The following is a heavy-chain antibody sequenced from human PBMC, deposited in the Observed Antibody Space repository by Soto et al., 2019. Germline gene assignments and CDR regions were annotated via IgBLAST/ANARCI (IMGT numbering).Heavy chain of an antibody. Sequence: SETLSLTCTVSGGSISSYYWSWIRQPPGKGLEWIGYIYYSGSTNYNPSLKSRVTISVDTSKNQFSLKLSSVTAADTAVYYCASSQPVGWRRAFDIWGQGTMVTVSS. CDR3: ASSQPVGWRRAFDI. CDR2: IYYSGST. D-gene: IGHD1-26*01. J-gene: IGHJ3*02. V-gene: IGHV4-59*01. CDR1: GGSISSYY.